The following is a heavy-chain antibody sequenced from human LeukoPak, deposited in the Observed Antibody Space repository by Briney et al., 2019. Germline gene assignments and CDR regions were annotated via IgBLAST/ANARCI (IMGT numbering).Heavy chain of an antibody. CDR3: ARSRRFGETEWFDP. V-gene: IGHV3-11*04. J-gene: IGHJ5*02. CDR2: ISRSGSTI. Sequence: GGSLRLSCAASGFTFSDYNMRWIRQAPGKGLEWVSSISRSGSTIYYADSVKGRFTISRDNAKNSLYLQMNSLRAEDTAVYYCARSRRFGETEWFDPWGQGTLVTVSS. D-gene: IGHD3-10*01. CDR1: GFTFSDYN.